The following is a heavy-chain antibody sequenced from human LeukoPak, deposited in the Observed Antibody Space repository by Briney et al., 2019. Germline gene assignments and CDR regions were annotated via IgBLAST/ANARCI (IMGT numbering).Heavy chain of an antibody. CDR3: ARTIFGVVISY. J-gene: IGHJ4*02. D-gene: IGHD3-3*01. CDR2: IYHSGST. Sequence: SETLSLTCTVSGYSISSGYYWSWIRQPPGKGLEWIGYIYHSGSTYYNPSLKSRVTISVDRSKNQFSLKLSSVTAADTAVYYCARTIFGVVISYWGQGTLVTVSS. CDR1: GYSISSGYY. V-gene: IGHV4-38-2*02.